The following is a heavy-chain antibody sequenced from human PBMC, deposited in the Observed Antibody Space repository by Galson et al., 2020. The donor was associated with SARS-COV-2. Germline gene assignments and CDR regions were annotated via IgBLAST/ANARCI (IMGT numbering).Heavy chain of an antibody. Sequence: ETSETLSLTCSVSDVSMTSYYWSWIRQPPGKGLGWIGYISYSGSTNYNPSLRSRVTILVDLSKNQFSLKLSSVTAADTAVYYCARDPAPLYGDNYYYGMDVWGRGTTVTVSS. V-gene: IGHV4-59*01. CDR3: ARDPAPLYGDNYYYGMDV. J-gene: IGHJ6*02. CDR2: ISYSGST. D-gene: IGHD4-17*01. CDR1: DVSMTSYY.